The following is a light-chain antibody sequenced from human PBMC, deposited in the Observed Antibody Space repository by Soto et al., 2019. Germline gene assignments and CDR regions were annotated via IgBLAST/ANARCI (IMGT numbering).Light chain of an antibody. CDR3: GADHGSGNNFVV. Sequence: QSVLTQPPSVSASLGASVTLTCTLSSGYSNYKVDWYQQRPGKGPRFVMRVGTGGIVGSKGDDIPDRFSVLGSGLNRYLTIKNIQEEDESDYHCGADHGSGNNFVVFGGGTKVTVL. CDR2: VGTGGIVG. V-gene: IGLV9-49*01. CDR1: SGYSNYK. J-gene: IGLJ2*01.